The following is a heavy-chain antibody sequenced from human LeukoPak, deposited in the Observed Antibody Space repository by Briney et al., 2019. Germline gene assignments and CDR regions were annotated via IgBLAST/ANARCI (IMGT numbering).Heavy chain of an antibody. CDR2: INWDGGST. V-gene: IGHV3-43*01. D-gene: IGHD5-18*01. CDR3: SKGDVESPMNFYY. CDR1: GFIFDDST. J-gene: IGHJ4*02. Sequence: GGSLRLSCAASGFIFDDSTMQWVRQTPGKGLEWVSFINWDGGSTYYAGSVQGRFTISRDNSKNSLYLQMNSLRTEDTALYYCSKGDVESPMNFYYWVQGTLVTVSS.